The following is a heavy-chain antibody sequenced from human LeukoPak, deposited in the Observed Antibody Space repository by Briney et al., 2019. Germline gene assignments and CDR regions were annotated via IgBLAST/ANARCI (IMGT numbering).Heavy chain of an antibody. Sequence: GGSLRLSCAASGFTFSNYSMNWVRQAPGKGLEWVSYITSRSSTIYYADSVKGRFTISRDNAKNSLYLQMNSLRAEDTAVYYCARVGPGIAAAGTDYWGQGALVTVSS. CDR3: ARVGPGIAAAGTDY. CDR2: ITSRSSTI. CDR1: GFTFSNYS. D-gene: IGHD6-13*01. V-gene: IGHV3-48*04. J-gene: IGHJ4*02.